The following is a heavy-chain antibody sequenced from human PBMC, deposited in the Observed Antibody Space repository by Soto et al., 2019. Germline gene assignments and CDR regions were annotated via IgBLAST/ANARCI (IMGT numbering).Heavy chain of an antibody. V-gene: IGHV3-21*01. CDR3: ARDQMGYCTNGVCYPGYYYYYGMDV. J-gene: IGHJ6*02. D-gene: IGHD2-8*01. Sequence: VSLSIACTATGFTLSSYSMNWVRQAPGKGLEWVSFISSSSSYIYYADSVKGRFTISRDNAKNSLYLQMNSLRAEDTAVYYCARDQMGYCTNGVCYPGYYYYYGMDVWGQGTTVTVSS. CDR2: ISSSSSYI. CDR1: GFTLSSYS.